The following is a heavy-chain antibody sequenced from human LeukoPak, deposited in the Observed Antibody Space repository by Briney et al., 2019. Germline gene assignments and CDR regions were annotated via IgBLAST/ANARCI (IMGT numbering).Heavy chain of an antibody. Sequence: GESLKISCKGSGYSFTSYWIGWVRQMPGKGLEWMGIIYPGDSDTRYSPSFQGQVTISADKSISTAYLQWSSLRASDSAMYYCACRDLTSTWSFPWGQGTLATVSS. CDR2: IYPGDSDT. CDR3: ACRDLTSTWSFP. V-gene: IGHV5-51*01. D-gene: IGHD6-13*01. CDR1: GYSFTSYW. J-gene: IGHJ5*02.